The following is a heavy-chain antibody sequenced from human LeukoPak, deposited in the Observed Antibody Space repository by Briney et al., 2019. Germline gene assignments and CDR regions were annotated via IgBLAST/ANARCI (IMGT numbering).Heavy chain of an antibody. CDR3: ARSTLETVTMERSYYFDY. J-gene: IGHJ4*02. CDR2: XXXSGST. D-gene: IGHD4-11*01. CDR1: XXXXXSXX. Sequence: PSETLSLTCTVXXXXXXSXXWSXIRXPXXXXXXXXXXXXXSGSTNYNPSLKSRVTISVDTSKNQFSLKLSSVTAADTAVYYCARSTLETVTMERSYYFDYWGQGTLVTVSS. V-gene: IGHV4-4*09.